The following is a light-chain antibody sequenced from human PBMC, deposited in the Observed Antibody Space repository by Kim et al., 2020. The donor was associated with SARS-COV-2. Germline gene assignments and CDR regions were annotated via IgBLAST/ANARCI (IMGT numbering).Light chain of an antibody. CDR1: SSDVGAYNY. J-gene: IGLJ1*01. CDR3: CSFAGTSYV. Sequence: PGQSVTISCSGTSSDVGAYNYVSWYQHHPGTAPKLMIYDVTERPSGVPDRFSGSKSGDTASLTISGLQAEDEADYYCCSFAGTSYVFGIGTKVTVL. V-gene: IGLV2-11*01. CDR2: DVT.